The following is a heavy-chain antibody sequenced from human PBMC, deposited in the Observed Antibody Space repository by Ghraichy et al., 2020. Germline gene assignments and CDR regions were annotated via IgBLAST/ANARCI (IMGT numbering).Heavy chain of an antibody. CDR1: GFTFSSHG. CDR2: ISYDGSQK. V-gene: IGHV3-30*18. D-gene: IGHD6-13*01. J-gene: IGHJ6*03. Sequence: GSLSLSCAASGFTFSSHGLYWVRQAPGKGLECMAVISYDGSQKYYADSVKGRFTISRDNSKNMVYLQMNGLRADDTAVYYCAKDRYSSSWGDYYYMDVWGKGTPVSVSS. CDR3: AKDRYSSSWGDYYYMDV.